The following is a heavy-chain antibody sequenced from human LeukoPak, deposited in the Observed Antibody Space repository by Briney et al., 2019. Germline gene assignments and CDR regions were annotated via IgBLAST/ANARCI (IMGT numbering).Heavy chain of an antibody. CDR3: ARDRYSGYDGFGAFDI. J-gene: IGHJ3*02. CDR1: GDSIDSKSDS. Sequence: SETLSLTCTVSGDSIDSKSDSWGWIRQPPGKGLEWIGNIYYGGRTKYNPSLKSRVTISVDTSKNQFSLKLRSVTAADTAVYYCARDRYSGYDGFGAFDIWGQGTMVTVSS. CDR2: IYYGGRT. D-gene: IGHD5-12*01. V-gene: IGHV4-39*07.